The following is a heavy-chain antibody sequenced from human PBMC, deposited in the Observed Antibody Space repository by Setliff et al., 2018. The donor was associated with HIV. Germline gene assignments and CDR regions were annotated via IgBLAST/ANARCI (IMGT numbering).Heavy chain of an antibody. CDR2: IDPEINDT. V-gene: IGHV1-69-2*01. CDR3: VRHSWSGLRETWLDP. J-gene: IGHJ5*02. CDR1: GYSFTDHY. D-gene: IGHD4-17*01. Sequence: ASVKVSCKPSGYSFTDHYMHWVQQAPGKGLEWMGRIDPEINDTVYADKFQGRITITADTSTDTAFLKLSSLSSDDTADYYRVRHSWSGLRETWLDPWGQGTRVTVSS.